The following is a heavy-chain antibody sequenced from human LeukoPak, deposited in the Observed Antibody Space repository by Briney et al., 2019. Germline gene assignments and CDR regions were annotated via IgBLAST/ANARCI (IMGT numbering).Heavy chain of an antibody. Sequence: SETLSLTCAVYGGSFSGYYWSWIRQPPGKGLEWIGEINHSGSTNYNPSLKSRVTISVDTSKNQFSLKLSSVTAVDTAVYYCARARSRWGVPFDYWGQGTLVTVSS. CDR2: INHSGST. J-gene: IGHJ4*02. CDR3: ARARSRWGVPFDY. D-gene: IGHD3-16*01. V-gene: IGHV4-34*01. CDR1: GGSFSGYY.